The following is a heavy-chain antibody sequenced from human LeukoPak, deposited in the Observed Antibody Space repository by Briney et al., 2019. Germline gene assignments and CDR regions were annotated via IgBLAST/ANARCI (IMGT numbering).Heavy chain of an antibody. CDR3: ARHRLQFDY. D-gene: IGHD4-11*01. V-gene: IGHV4-4*07. CDR1: GDSIRNFY. CDR2: VSPSGSI. J-gene: IGHJ4*02. Sequence: SETLSLTCTVSGDSIRNFYWSWIRQPAGKGLEWIGRVSPSGSINYIPSLKSQVTMSVDASKNQFSLKLSSVTAADTAVYYCARHRLQFDYWGQGTLVTVSS.